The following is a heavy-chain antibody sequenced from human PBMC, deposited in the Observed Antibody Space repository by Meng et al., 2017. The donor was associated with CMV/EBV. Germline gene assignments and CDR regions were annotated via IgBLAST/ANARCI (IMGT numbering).Heavy chain of an antibody. D-gene: IGHD3-9*01. Sequence: GESLKISCAASGFTFSSYSMNWVRQAPGKGLEWVSSISSSSSYIYYADSVKGRFTISRDNAKNSLYLQMNSLRAEDTAVYYCVRGDPHDILTAYYNPMGYWGQGTLVTVSS. J-gene: IGHJ4*02. CDR1: GFTFSSYS. V-gene: IGHV3-21*01. CDR2: ISSSSSYI. CDR3: VRGDPHDILTAYYNPMGY.